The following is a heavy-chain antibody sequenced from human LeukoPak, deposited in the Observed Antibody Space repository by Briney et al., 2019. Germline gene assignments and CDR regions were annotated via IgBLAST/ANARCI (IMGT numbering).Heavy chain of an antibody. J-gene: IGHJ4*02. V-gene: IGHV3-30*03. Sequence: GGSLRLSCAASGFTFSSYVMHWVRQAPGKGLEWVAFISYDGSNKYYADSVKGRFTISRDNAKNSLYLQMNSLRAEDTAVYYCARDQTPFVWGQGTLVTVSS. CDR2: ISYDGSNK. CDR3: ARDQTPFV. CDR1: GFTFSSYV.